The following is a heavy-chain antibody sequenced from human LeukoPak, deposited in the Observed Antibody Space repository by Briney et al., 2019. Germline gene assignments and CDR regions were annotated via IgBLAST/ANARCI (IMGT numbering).Heavy chain of an antibody. CDR1: GYTFTSYA. CDR2: INTNTGNP. Sequence: ASVKVSCKASGYTFTSYAMNWVRQAPGQGLEWMGWINTNTGNPTYAQGFTGRFVFSLDTSVSTAYLQISSLKAEDTAVYYCARVGGSYGFNYYYYYGMDVWGQGTTVTVSS. V-gene: IGHV7-4-1*02. D-gene: IGHD5-18*01. J-gene: IGHJ6*02. CDR3: ARVGGSYGFNYYYYYGMDV.